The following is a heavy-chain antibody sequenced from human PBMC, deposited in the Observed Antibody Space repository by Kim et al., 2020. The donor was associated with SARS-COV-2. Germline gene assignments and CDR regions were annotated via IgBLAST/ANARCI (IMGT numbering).Heavy chain of an antibody. CDR2: IWYDGSNK. Sequence: GGSLRLSCAASGFTFSSYGMHWVRQAPGKGLEWVAVIWYDGSNKYYADSVKGRFTISRDNSKNTLYLQMNSLRAEDTAVYYCARDGYCSGGSCYSDYWGQGTLVTVSS. J-gene: IGHJ4*02. D-gene: IGHD2-15*01. CDR1: GFTFSSYG. CDR3: ARDGYCSGGSCYSDY. V-gene: IGHV3-33*08.